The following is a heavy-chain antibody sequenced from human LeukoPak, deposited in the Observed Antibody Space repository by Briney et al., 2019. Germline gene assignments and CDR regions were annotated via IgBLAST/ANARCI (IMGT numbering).Heavy chain of an antibody. D-gene: IGHD3-22*01. V-gene: IGHV4-59*01. CDR1: GGSISSYY. J-gene: IGHJ4*02. CDR2: IYYSGST. Sequence: SGTLSLTCTVSGGSISSYYWSWIRQPPGKGLEWIGYIYYSGSTNYNPSLRSRVTISVDTSKNRFSLKLSSVTAADAAVYYCAREDSSGYYAYWGQGTLVTVSS. CDR3: AREDSSGYYAY.